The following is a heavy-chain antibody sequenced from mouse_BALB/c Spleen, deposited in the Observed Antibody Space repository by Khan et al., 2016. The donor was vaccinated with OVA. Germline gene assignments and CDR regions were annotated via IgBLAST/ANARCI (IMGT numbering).Heavy chain of an antibody. CDR3: TGPYGAY. CDR1: GFTFSNYW. D-gene: IGHD1-1*02. Sequence: EVKLEVSGGGLVQPGGSMKLSCVASGFTFSNYWMNWVRQSPEKGLEWVAEIRLKSNNYATHYAESVKGRFTISGDDSKGSVYLQMNNIRAEDTSIYYCTGPYGAYGGQATLVTVPA. V-gene: IGHV6-6*02. CDR2: IRLKSNNYAT. J-gene: IGHJ3*01.